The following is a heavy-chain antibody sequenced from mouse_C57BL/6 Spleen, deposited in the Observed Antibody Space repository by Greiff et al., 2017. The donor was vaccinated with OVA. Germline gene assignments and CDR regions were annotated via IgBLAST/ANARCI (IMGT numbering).Heavy chain of an antibody. J-gene: IGHJ4*01. D-gene: IGHD3-2*02. CDR2: FYPGNGSI. V-gene: IGHV1-62-2*01. CDR3: ARHESSGYAVYAMDC. CDR1: GYTFTEYT. Sequence: QVQLKQSGAELVKPGASVKLSCKASGYTFTEYTINWVKQRSGQGLERIGWFYPGNGSIKYTAKFKDKATLPADKSSSTVYMELSRLTSEDSAVYFCARHESSGYAVYAMDCWGQGTSVTVSS.